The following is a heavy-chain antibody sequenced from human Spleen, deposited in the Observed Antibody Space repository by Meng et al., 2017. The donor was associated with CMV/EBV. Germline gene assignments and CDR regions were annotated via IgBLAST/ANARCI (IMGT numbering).Heavy chain of an antibody. CDR3: AHRRAGVTTLVDF. Sequence: SRFTLSTSGVGVDWIRQPPGKALEWLALIDWNDEKHYSSSLKSRLTITKDTSKNQVVLTMTNMDPVDTATFYCAHRRAGVTTLVDFWGQGTLVTVSS. D-gene: IGHD4-17*01. CDR2: IDWNDEK. CDR1: RFTLSTSGVG. V-gene: IGHV2-5*01. J-gene: IGHJ4*02.